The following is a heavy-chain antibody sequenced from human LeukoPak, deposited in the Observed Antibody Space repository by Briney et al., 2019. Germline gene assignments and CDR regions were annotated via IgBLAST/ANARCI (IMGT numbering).Heavy chain of an antibody. J-gene: IGHJ5*02. CDR3: APRGDIEHSYGYGKWFDP. Sequence: PSETLSLTCAVYGGSFSGYYWSWIRQPPGKGLEWIGEINHSGSTNYNASLKSRDTISVDTSNNQFSLRLSSVTAADTAVYFCAPRGDIEHSYGYGKWFDPWGQGTRVTVSS. CDR1: GGSFSGYY. V-gene: IGHV4-34*01. CDR2: INHSGST. D-gene: IGHD5-18*01.